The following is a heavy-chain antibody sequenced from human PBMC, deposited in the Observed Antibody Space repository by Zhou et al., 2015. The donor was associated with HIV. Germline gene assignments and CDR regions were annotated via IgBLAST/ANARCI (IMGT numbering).Heavy chain of an antibody. V-gene: IGHV3-9*01. D-gene: IGHD3-10*02. J-gene: IGHJ3*01. CDR3: VKDLWQQLVRGAFDV. Sequence: EVQLVESGGGLVQPGRALRISCAASGFIFDDYAMHWVRQVPGKGLEWVSGISWNSGTTGYADSVKGRFSISRDSAKNSLYLQMNSLRLEDTALYYCVKDLWQQLVRGAFDVWGQGTLVTVSS. CDR1: GFIFDDYA. CDR2: ISWNSGTT.